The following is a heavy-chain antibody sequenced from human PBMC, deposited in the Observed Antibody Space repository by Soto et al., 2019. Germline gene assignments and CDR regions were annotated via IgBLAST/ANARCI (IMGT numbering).Heavy chain of an antibody. CDR2: INAGNGNT. D-gene: IGHD6-13*01. J-gene: IGHJ4*02. CDR3: ARGPGIAAAGIFDY. V-gene: IGHV1-3*01. CDR1: GYTFTSYA. Sequence: GASVKVSCKASGYTFTSYAMHWVRQAPGQRLEWMGWINAGNGNTKYSQKFQGRVTITRDTSASTAYMELSSLRSEDTAVYYCARGPGIAAAGIFDYWGQGTLVTVSS.